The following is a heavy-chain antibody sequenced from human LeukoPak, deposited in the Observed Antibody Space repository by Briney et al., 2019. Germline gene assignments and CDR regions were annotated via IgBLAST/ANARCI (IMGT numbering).Heavy chain of an antibody. V-gene: IGHV1-3*01. CDR2: INAGNGNT. Sequence: ASVKVSCKASGYTFTSYAMHWVRQAPGQRLEWMGWINAGNGNTKYSQKSQGRVTMTRNTSISTAYMELSSLRSEDTAVYYCARARFGELYYYFDYWGQGTLVTVSS. CDR3: ARARFGELYYYFDY. CDR1: GYTFTSYA. D-gene: IGHD3-10*02. J-gene: IGHJ4*02.